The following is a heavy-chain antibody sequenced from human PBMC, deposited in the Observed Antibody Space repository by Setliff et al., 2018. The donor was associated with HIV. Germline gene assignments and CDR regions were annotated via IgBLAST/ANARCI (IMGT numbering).Heavy chain of an antibody. D-gene: IGHD4-4*01. CDR3: AKTQTVITVYGPFDS. CDR1: GFSFRSYA. Sequence: GGSLRLSCAASGFSFRSYAVSWVRQAPGKGLEWVSVISGSGDITYYRESVKGRFTVSRDNSNNTVYLQMNSLRAEYTAMYYCAKTQTVITVYGPFDSWGQGTLVTVSS. V-gene: IGHV3-23*01. CDR2: ISGSGDIT. J-gene: IGHJ4*02.